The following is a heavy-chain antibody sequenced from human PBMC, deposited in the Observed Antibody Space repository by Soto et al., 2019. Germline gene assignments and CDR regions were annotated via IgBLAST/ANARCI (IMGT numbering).Heavy chain of an antibody. D-gene: IGHD6-13*01. J-gene: IGHJ1*01. V-gene: IGHV3-11*05. CDR3: ARPSSSSSWYRHPPGYFQH. CDR2: ISSSSSYT. CDR1: GFTFSDYY. Sequence: QVQLVESGGGLVKPGGSLRLSCAASGFTFSDYYMSWIRQAPGKGLEWVSYISSSSSYTNYADSVKGRFTISRDNAKNSLYLQMNSLRAEDTAVYYCARPSSSSSWYRHPPGYFQHWGQGTLVTVSS.